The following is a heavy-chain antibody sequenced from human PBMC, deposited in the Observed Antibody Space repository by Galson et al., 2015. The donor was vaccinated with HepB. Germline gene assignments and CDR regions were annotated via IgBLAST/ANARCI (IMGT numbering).Heavy chain of an antibody. CDR2: IKQDGGEK. V-gene: IGHV3-7*03. CDR1: GFSFSSYW. D-gene: IGHD1-26*01. CDR3: ARDHIVGATNFDY. Sequence: SLRLSCATSGFSFSSYWMSWVRQAPGKGLEWVANIKQDGGEKYYVDSVKGRFTISRENAKNSLFLEMNSLRAEDTAVYYCARDHIVGATNFDYWGQGTTVTVSS. J-gene: IGHJ4*03.